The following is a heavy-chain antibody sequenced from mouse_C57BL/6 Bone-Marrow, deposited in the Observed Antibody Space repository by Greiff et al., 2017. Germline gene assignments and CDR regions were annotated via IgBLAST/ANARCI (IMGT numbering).Heavy chain of an antibody. CDR2: IYPGDGDT. D-gene: IGHD2-4*01. V-gene: IGHV1-82*01. CDR1: GYAFSSSW. J-gene: IGHJ3*01. Sequence: VQLQQSGPELVKPGASVKISCKASGYAFSSSWMNWVKQRPGKGLEWIGRIYPGDGDTNYNGKFKGKATLTADKSSSTAYMQLSSLKSEDSAVYFCARYDYDLAWFAYWGQGTLVTVSA. CDR3: ARYDYDLAWFAY.